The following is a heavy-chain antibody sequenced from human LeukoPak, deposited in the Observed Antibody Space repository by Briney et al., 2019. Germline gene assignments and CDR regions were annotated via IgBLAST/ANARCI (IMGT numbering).Heavy chain of an antibody. J-gene: IGHJ4*02. Sequence: PSQTLSLTCTVSGGSISSGGYYWSWIRQHPGKGLEWIAYIYYSGSTYYNPSLKSRVIISVDTSKNQFSLKLTSVTAADTAVYYCARSPIDRYCDGSGYFDYWGQGTLVTVSS. CDR3: ARSPIDRYCDGSGYFDY. CDR2: IYYSGST. V-gene: IGHV4-31*03. D-gene: IGHD3-22*01. CDR1: GGSISSGGYY.